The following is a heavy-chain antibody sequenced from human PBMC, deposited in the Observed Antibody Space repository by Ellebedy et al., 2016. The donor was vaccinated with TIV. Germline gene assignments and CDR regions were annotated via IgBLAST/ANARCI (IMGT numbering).Heavy chain of an antibody. CDR3: AREAGDYAQIDY. Sequence: AASVKVSCKASGYTFTSYYMHWVRQAPGQGLEWMGIINPSGGSTSYAQKLQGRVTMTRDTSTSKVYMELSSLRSGDTAVYYCAREAGDYAQIDYWGQGTLVTVSS. CDR1: GYTFTSYY. CDR2: INPSGGST. V-gene: IGHV1-46*04. D-gene: IGHD4-17*01. J-gene: IGHJ4*02.